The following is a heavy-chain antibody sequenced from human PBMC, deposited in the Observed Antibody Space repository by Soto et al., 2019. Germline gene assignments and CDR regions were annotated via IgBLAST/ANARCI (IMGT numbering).Heavy chain of an antibody. V-gene: IGHV4-61*01. Sequence: SETLSLTCTVSGGAVSSSSHYWSWIRQPPGKGLEWIGYIYYIGGTNYNPSLKSRVTISVDTSKNQFSLKLSSVTAADTAVYYCARVVQAVAGRGWFDPWGQGTLVTVSS. J-gene: IGHJ5*02. CDR1: GGAVSSSSHY. D-gene: IGHD6-19*01. CDR2: IYYIGGT. CDR3: ARVVQAVAGRGWFDP.